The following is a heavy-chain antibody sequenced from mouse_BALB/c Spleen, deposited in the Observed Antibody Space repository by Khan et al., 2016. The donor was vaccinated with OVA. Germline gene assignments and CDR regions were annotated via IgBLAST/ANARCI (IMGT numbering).Heavy chain of an antibody. D-gene: IGHD3-1*01. Sequence: VQLKQSGAELVRPGALVKLSCKASGFNIKDYYMHWVKQRPEQGLEWIGWIDPENDNIIYDPKFQGKASITADTSSNTAYLQISSLTSEDTAVYYCARSGYEAWFPYWGQGTLVTVSA. CDR2: IDPENDNI. CDR3: ARSGYEAWFPY. CDR1: GFNIKDYY. J-gene: IGHJ3*01. V-gene: IGHV14-1*02.